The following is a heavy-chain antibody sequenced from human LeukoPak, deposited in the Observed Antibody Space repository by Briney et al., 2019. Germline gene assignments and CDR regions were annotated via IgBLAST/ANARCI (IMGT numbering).Heavy chain of an antibody. CDR3: AKDRYSSLNEIDY. D-gene: IGHD6-19*01. J-gene: IGHJ4*02. V-gene: IGHV3-30*18. CDR2: ISYDGSYK. CDR1: EFTFRTYG. Sequence: GGSLRLSCAASEFTFRTYGMRWVRQAPGKGLEWVAVISYDGSYKFYADSVKGRFTISRDNSKSTLYLQMNSLRAEDTAIYYCAKDRYSSLNEIDYWGQGTLVTVSS.